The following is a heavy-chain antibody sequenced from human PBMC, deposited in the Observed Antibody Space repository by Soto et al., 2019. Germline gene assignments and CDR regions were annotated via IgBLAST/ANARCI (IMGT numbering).Heavy chain of an antibody. V-gene: IGHV3-21*01. CDR1: GFTFSSYS. Sequence: GGSLRLSCAASGFTFSSYSMNWVRQAPGKGLEWVSSISSSSSYIYYADSVKGRFTISRDNAKNSLYLQMNSLRAEDTAVYYCARDNSSSGWYENFDYWGQGTLVTVS. D-gene: IGHD6-19*01. CDR3: ARDNSSSGWYENFDY. CDR2: ISSSSSYI. J-gene: IGHJ4*02.